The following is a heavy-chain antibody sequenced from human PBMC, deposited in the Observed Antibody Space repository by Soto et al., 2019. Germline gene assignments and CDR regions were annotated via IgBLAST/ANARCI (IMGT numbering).Heavy chain of an antibody. CDR3: ATLPGYYDILTCYTTYYVAC. D-gene: IGHD3-9*01. Sequence: QVQLQESGPGLVKPSETLSLTCTVSGGSIGTYYWGWIRQPPGKGLEWIGYIYYRGKTDSNPSLKSRFTISLDTPKNQFSLKLSSVTAADTAVYYCATLPGYYDILTCYTTYYVACWGQGILVTVS. V-gene: IGHV4-59*08. J-gene: IGHJ4*02. CDR2: IYYRGKT. CDR1: GGSIGTYY.